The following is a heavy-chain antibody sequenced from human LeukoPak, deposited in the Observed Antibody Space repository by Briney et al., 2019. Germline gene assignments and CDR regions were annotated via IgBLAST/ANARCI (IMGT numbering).Heavy chain of an antibody. V-gene: IGHV1-2*02. J-gene: IGHJ4*02. CDR3: ARELPRWYFDY. Sequence: ASVKVSCKASGYTFTDYYMHWVRQAPGQGLEWMGWINPNSGGTNYAQKFQGRVTMTRDTSISTACMELSRLRSDDTAVYYCARELPRWYFDYWGQGTLVTVSS. CDR2: INPNSGGT. CDR1: GYTFTDYY. D-gene: IGHD2-15*01.